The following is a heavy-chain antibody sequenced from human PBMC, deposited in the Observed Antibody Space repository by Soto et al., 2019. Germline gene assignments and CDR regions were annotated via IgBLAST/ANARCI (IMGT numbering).Heavy chain of an antibody. D-gene: IGHD5-12*01. V-gene: IGHV4-59*12. CDR1: GGSISSYY. Sequence: PSETLSLTCTVSGGSISSYYLSWIRQPPGKGLEWIGYIYYSGSTNYNPSLKSRVTMSVDKSRNQFSLELSSVTAADTAVYYCAREGVAPYYYYGMDVWGQGTPVTVSS. J-gene: IGHJ6*02. CDR2: IYYSGST. CDR3: AREGVAPYYYYGMDV.